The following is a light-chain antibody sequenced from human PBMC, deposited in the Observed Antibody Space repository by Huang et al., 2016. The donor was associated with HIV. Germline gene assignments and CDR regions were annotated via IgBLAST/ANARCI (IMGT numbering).Light chain of an antibody. CDR3: QQYYSIPYT. Sequence: DIVMTQSPDSLAVSLGDRTTIKCKSSQSVLYNSGGNNYLAWYQQKPGQPPKLLIYWASTRESGVPDRFSGSGSGTDFTLTIISLQAEYVAVYYCQQYYSIPYTFGQGTTLEIK. J-gene: IGKJ2*01. CDR1: QSVLYNSGGNNY. CDR2: WAS. V-gene: IGKV4-1*01.